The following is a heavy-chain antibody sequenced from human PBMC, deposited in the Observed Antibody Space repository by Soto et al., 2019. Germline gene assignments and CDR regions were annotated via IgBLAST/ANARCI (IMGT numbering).Heavy chain of an antibody. D-gene: IGHD6-13*01. CDR1: GDSVSSNSAA. Sequence: SQTLSLTCAISGDSVSSNSAAWNWIRQSPSRGLEWLGRTYYRSKWYNDYAVSVKSRITINPDTSKNQFSLQLNSVTPEDTAVYYCARDGLVAAGIVLWYYYYGMDVWGQETTVTVSS. J-gene: IGHJ6*02. CDR2: TYYRSKWYN. V-gene: IGHV6-1*01. CDR3: ARDGLVAAGIVLWYYYYGMDV.